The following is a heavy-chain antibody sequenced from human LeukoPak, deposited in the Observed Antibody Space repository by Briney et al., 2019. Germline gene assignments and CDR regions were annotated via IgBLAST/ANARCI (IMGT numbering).Heavy chain of an antibody. CDR1: GFIFGDYN. CDR3: ARVRAQDTYYDFWSGHYYFDY. J-gene: IGHJ4*02. V-gene: IGHV3-48*01. CDR2: MSSTSTTI. D-gene: IGHD3-3*01. Sequence: GGSLRLSCAASGFIFGDYNMNWVRQVPGKGLEWISYMSSTSTTIFYADSVKGRFTISRDNAKNSLYLQMNSLRAEDTALYHCARVRAQDTYYDFWSGHYYFDYWGQGTLVTVSS.